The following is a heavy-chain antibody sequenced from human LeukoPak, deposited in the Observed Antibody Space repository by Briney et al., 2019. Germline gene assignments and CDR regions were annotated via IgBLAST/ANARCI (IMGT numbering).Heavy chain of an antibody. CDR2: IYYSGST. J-gene: IGHJ5*02. V-gene: IGHV4-61*01. CDR3: ARVSRGSGWYVWFDP. CDR1: GGSVSSGSYY. Sequence: PSETLSLTCTVSGGSVSSGSYYWSWIRQPPGKGLEWIGYIYYSGSTNYNPSLKSRVTISVDTSKNQFSLKLSSVTAADTAVYYCARVSRGSGWYVWFDPWGQGTLVTVSA. D-gene: IGHD6-19*01.